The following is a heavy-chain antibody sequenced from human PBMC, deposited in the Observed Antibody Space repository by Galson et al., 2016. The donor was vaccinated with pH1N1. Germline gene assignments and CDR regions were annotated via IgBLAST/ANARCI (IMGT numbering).Heavy chain of an antibody. CDR2: ISPSSSYI. J-gene: IGHJ6*01. CDR3: ARGGDYDLYGMDV. V-gene: IGHV3-21*01. Sequence: SLRLSYTASGFTFMTYSMHWVRQAPGKGLEWVSSISPSSSYIHYVDSVKGRFTTSTDNANNSLYLQMNSLRAEDTAVYYCARGGDYDLYGMDVWGQGTTVTVSS. CDR1: GFTFMTYS. D-gene: IGHD3-3*01.